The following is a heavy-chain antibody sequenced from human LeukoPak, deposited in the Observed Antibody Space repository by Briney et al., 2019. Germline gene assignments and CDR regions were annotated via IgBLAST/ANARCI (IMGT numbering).Heavy chain of an antibody. J-gene: IGHJ5*02. V-gene: IGHV1-18*01. CDR2: ISAYNGNT. D-gene: IGHD5-18*01. Sequence: ASVKVSCKASGYTFTSYGISWVRQAPGQGLEWMGWISAYNGNTNYAQKLQGRVTMTTDTSISTAYMELSRLRSDDTAVYYCARDCSYGWFDPWGQGTLVTVSS. CDR3: ARDCSYGWFDP. CDR1: GYTFTSYG.